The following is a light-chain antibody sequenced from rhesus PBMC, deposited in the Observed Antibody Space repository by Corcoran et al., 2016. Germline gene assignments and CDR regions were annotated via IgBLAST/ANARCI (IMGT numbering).Light chain of an antibody. V-gene: IGKV2S8*01. CDR3: MPGTHLFT. Sequence: DVVMTQSPISLSITSGQPASISCRSSQSLLHSDGNTYLNWLVQKPGQPPRRLIYQVSNRDSGVPDRFSGSGAGTDFTLKISRVEADDVGVYYCMPGTHLFTFGPGTKLDIK. CDR1: QSLLHSDGNTY. CDR2: QVS. J-gene: IGKJ3*01.